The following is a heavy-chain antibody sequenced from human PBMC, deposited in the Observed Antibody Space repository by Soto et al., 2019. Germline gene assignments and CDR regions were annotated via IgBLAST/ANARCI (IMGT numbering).Heavy chain of an antibody. Sequence: GGSLSLPCAASGFTFSSDGIHWFRHTPGQGLEWVAVISYDGSNKYYADSVKGRFTISRDNSKNTLYLQMNSLRAEDTAVYYCAKDSSSWPIYYYYGMDVWGQGTTVTV. J-gene: IGHJ6*02. V-gene: IGHV3-30*18. CDR3: AKDSSSWPIYYYYGMDV. CDR1: GFTFSSDG. D-gene: IGHD6-13*01. CDR2: ISYDGSNK.